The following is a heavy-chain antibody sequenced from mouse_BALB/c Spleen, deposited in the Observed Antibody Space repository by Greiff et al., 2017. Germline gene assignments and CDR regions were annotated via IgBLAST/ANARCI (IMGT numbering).Heavy chain of an antibody. J-gene: IGHJ4*01. V-gene: IGHV5-9-3*01. CDR2: ISSGGSYT. D-gene: IGHD1-1*01. Sequence: EVQVVESGGGLVQPGGSRKLSCAASGFTFSSYAMSWVRQTPEKRLEWVATISSGGSYTYYPDSVKGRFTISRDNAKNTLYLQRSSLRSEDTAMYYCARRGDYYGSSLYYYAMDYWGQGTSVTVSS. CDR1: GFTFSSYA. CDR3: ARRGDYYGSSLYYYAMDY.